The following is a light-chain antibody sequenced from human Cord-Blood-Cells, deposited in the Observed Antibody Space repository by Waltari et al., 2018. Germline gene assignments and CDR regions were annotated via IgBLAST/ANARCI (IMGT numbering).Light chain of an antibody. CDR1: QSISSW. CDR2: KAS. V-gene: IGKV1-5*03. CDR3: QQYNSSTWM. J-gene: IGKJ1*01. Sequence: DIQMTQSPSTLSASVGDRVTITCRASQSISSWLAWYQQKPGKAPKLLIYKASSLESGVPSRFSGSGSGTEFTLTISSLQPDDFATYYCQQYNSSTWMFGQGTKVEIK.